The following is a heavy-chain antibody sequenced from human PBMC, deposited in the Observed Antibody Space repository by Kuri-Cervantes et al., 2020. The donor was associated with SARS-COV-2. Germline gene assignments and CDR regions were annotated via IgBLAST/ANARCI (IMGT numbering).Heavy chain of an antibody. CDR2: IIPIFGTA. CDR3: VSRAVEGVDY. CDR1: GGTFSSYA. D-gene: IGHD5-24*01. J-gene: IGHJ4*02. Sequence: SVKVSCKAPGGTFSSYAISWVRQAPGQGLEWMGGIIPIFGTANYAQKFQGRVTITADESTSTAYMELSSLRFEDTAIYYCVSRAVEGVDYWGQGTLVTVSS. V-gene: IGHV1-69*13.